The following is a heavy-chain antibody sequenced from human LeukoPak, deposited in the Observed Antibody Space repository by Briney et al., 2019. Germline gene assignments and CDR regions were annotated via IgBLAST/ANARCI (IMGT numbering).Heavy chain of an antibody. V-gene: IGHV1-18*01. CDR3: ARLRGWELPDY. CDR1: GGTFSSYA. D-gene: IGHD1-26*01. CDR2: ISAYNGNT. Sequence: GSSVKVSCKASGGTFSSYAISWVRQAPGQGLEWMGWISAYNGNTNYAQKLQGRVTMTTDTSTSTAYMELRSLRSDDTAVYYCARLRGWELPDYWGQGTLVTVSS. J-gene: IGHJ4*02.